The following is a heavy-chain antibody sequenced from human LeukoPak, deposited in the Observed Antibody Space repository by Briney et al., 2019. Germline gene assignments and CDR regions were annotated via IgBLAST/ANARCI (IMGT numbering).Heavy chain of an antibody. D-gene: IGHD3-22*01. CDR3: AREPPYYYDSSGYQDY. CDR1: GFTFSSYW. Sequence: GGSLRLSCAASGFTFSSYWMSWVRQAPGKGLEWVANIKQDGSEKYYVDSVKGRFTISRDNAKNPLYLQMNSLRAEDTAVYYCAREPPYYYDSSGYQDYWGQGTLVTVSS. J-gene: IGHJ4*02. CDR2: IKQDGSEK. V-gene: IGHV3-7*01.